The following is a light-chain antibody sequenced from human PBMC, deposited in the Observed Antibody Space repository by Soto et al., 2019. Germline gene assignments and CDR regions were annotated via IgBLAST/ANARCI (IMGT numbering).Light chain of an antibody. CDR1: QSVSSIY. V-gene: IGKV3-20*01. J-gene: IGKJ1*01. CDR3: QQYGSSPPWT. Sequence: EIVLTQSPGTLSLSPGERATLSCRASQSVSSIYLAWYQQKPGQAPRLLIYGASNWATGIPDRFSGSGSGTDFTLTISRLEPEDFAVYYCQQYGSSPPWTFGQGTKVDIK. CDR2: GAS.